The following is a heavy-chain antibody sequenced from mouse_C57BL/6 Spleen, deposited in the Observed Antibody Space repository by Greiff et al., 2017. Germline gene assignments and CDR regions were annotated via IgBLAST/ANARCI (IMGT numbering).Heavy chain of an antibody. Sequence: QVQLQQPGTELVQPGASVKLSCKASGYTFTSYWMHWVKQRPGQGLEWLGNINPRNGGPHYNEKFKSKATLTVDKSSSTAYMQLSSLASEDSAVDDCAREEDVSSFDYYAMDYWGQGTSVTVSS. CDR1: GYTFTSYW. CDR3: AREEDVSSFDYYAMDY. CDR2: INPRNGGP. V-gene: IGHV1-53*01. J-gene: IGHJ4*01. D-gene: IGHD1-1*01.